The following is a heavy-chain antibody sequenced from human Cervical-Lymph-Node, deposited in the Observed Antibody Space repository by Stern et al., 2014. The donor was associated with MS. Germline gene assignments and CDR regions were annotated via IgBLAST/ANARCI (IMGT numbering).Heavy chain of an antibody. D-gene: IGHD3-16*01. Sequence: VQLVQSGAEVRKPGASGKVSCKASGYIFTNYYMHWVRQAPGQGPLWMGIINPSGGSTTYTQTFQGRVTVTRDTSTSTVYMELSSLRSEDTAVYYCARADREYSSAYYFDYWGQGTLVTVSS. CDR1: GYIFTNYY. V-gene: IGHV1-46*03. CDR2: INPSGGST. J-gene: IGHJ4*02. CDR3: ARADREYSSAYYFDY.